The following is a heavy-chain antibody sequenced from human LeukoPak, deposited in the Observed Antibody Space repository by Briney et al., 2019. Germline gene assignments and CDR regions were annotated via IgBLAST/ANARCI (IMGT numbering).Heavy chain of an antibody. J-gene: IGHJ4*02. V-gene: IGHV4-4*02. Sequence: SGTLSLTCGVSGGSISTTNWWTWVRQPPGEGLEWIGEVHLSGRTHYNPSLESRVTMSVDMSGNHISLRLTSVTAADTAVYYCAREGGPYRPLDYSGQGTLVTVSS. CDR1: GGSISTTNW. CDR2: VHLSGRT. CDR3: AREGGPYRPLDY.